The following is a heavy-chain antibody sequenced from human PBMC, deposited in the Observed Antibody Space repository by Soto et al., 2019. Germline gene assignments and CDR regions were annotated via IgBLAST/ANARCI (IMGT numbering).Heavy chain of an antibody. CDR2: ISYDGSNK. CDR3: AREWGLGGYSGYGLHYYYYYMDV. D-gene: IGHD5-12*01. CDR1: GFTFSSYA. J-gene: IGHJ6*03. V-gene: IGHV3-30-3*01. Sequence: PGGSLRLSCAASGFTFSSYAMHWVRQAPGKGLEWVAVISYDGSNKYYADSVKGRFTISRDNAKNSLYLQMNSLRAEDTAVYYCAREWGLGGYSGYGLHYYYYYMDVWGKGTTVTVLL.